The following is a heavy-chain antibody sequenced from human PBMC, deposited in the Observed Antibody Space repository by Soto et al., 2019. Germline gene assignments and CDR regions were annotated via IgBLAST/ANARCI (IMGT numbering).Heavy chain of an antibody. Sequence: ASETLSLTCAVYGGSFSGYYWSWIRQPPGKGLEWIGEINHSGSTNYNPSLKSRVTISVDTSKNQFSLKLSSVTTADTAVYYCARGRYSSSPGRKRGGMEYYYGMDVWGQGTTVTVSS. J-gene: IGHJ6*02. CDR3: ARGRYSSSPGRKRGGMEYYYGMDV. CDR1: GGSFSGYY. D-gene: IGHD6-6*01. CDR2: INHSGST. V-gene: IGHV4-34*01.